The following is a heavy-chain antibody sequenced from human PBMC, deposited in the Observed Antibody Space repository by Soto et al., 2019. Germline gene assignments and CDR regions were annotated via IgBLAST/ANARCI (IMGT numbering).Heavy chain of an antibody. Sequence: SETLSLTCAVYGGSFSGYYWSWIRQPPGKGLEWIGEINHSGSTNYNPSLKSRVTISVDTSKNQFSLKLSSVTAADTAVYYCAGGDYGGEIRQVFAFDIWGQGTMVTVSS. CDR2: INHSGST. CDR1: GGSFSGYY. D-gene: IGHD4-17*01. CDR3: AGGDYGGEIRQVFAFDI. V-gene: IGHV4-34*01. J-gene: IGHJ3*02.